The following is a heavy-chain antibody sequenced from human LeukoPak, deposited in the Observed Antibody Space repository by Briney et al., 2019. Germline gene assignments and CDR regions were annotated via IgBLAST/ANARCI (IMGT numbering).Heavy chain of an antibody. CDR1: GYSISSGYY. D-gene: IGHD3-3*01. CDR3: ARHAPKTERFLEWLSSNNWFDP. CDR2: INHSGST. Sequence: PSETLSLTCTVSGYSISSGYYWGWIRQPPGKGLEWIGEINHSGSTNYNPSLKSRVTISVDTSKNQFSLKLSSVTAADTAVYYCARHAPKTERFLEWLSSNNWFDPWGQGTLVTVSS. J-gene: IGHJ5*02. V-gene: IGHV4-38-2*02.